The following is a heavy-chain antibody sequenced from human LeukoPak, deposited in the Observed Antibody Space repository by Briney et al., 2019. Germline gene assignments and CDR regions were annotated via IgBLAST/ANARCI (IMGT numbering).Heavy chain of an antibody. V-gene: IGHV3-21*01. CDR1: GFTFSSYS. Sequence: GGSLRLSCAASGFTFSSYSMNWVRQAPGKGLEWVSSISSSSSYIYYADSVKGRFTISRDNAKNSLYLQMNSLRAEDTAVYYCARGIVPAAITAFDIWGQGTMVTVSS. D-gene: IGHD2-2*01. CDR3: ARGIVPAAITAFDI. J-gene: IGHJ3*02. CDR2: ISSSSSYI.